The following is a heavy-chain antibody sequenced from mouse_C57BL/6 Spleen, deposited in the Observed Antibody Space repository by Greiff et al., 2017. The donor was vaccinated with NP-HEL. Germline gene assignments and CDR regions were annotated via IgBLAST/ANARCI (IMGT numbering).Heavy chain of an antibody. Sequence: EVKLVESGGDLVKPGGSLKLSCAVSGFTFSSYGMSWVRQTPDKRLEWVATISSGGSYTYYPDSVKGRFTISRDNAKNTLYLQMSSLKSEDTAMYYCARHHYYGSSYDYAMDYWGQGTSVTVSS. V-gene: IGHV5-6*01. CDR3: ARHHYYGSSYDYAMDY. J-gene: IGHJ4*01. D-gene: IGHD1-1*01. CDR1: GFTFSSYG. CDR2: ISSGGSYT.